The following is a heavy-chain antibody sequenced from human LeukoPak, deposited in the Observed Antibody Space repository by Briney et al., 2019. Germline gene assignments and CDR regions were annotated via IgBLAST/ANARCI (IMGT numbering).Heavy chain of an antibody. Sequence: PSETLSLTCTVSGGSISSSSYYWGWIRQPPGKGLEWIGEINHSGSTNYNPSLKSRVTISVDTSKNQFSLKLSSATAADTAVYYCARGHCSGGSCYPDYWGQGTLVTVSS. CDR3: ARGHCSGGSCYPDY. J-gene: IGHJ4*02. V-gene: IGHV4-39*07. CDR2: INHSGST. CDR1: GGSISSSSYY. D-gene: IGHD2-15*01.